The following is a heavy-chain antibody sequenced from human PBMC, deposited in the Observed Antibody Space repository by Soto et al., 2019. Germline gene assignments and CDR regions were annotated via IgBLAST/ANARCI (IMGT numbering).Heavy chain of an antibody. J-gene: IGHJ1*01. CDR3: ASDFRTYFNILTGYRPSEYFQH. CDR2: ISAYNGNT. V-gene: IGHV1-18*01. D-gene: IGHD3-9*01. CDR1: GYTFTSYG. Sequence: ASVKVSCKASGYTFTSYGISWVRQAPGQGLEWMGWISAYNGNTNYAQKLQGRVTMTTDTSTSTAYMELRSLISDDTAVFYCASDFRTYFNILTGYRPSEYFQHWGRGTLVTVSS.